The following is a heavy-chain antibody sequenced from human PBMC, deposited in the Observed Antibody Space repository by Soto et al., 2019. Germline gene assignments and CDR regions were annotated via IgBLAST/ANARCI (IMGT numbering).Heavy chain of an antibody. CDR3: AMEYSSSQSLQFDY. V-gene: IGHV1-18*01. J-gene: IGHJ4*02. D-gene: IGHD6-6*01. CDR1: GYTFTSYG. Sequence: GASVKVSCKASGYTFTSYGISWVRQAPGQGLEWMGWISAYNGNTNYAQKLQGRVTMTTDTSTSTAYMELRSLRSDDTAVYYCAMEYSSSQSLQFDYWGQGTLVTVSS. CDR2: ISAYNGNT.